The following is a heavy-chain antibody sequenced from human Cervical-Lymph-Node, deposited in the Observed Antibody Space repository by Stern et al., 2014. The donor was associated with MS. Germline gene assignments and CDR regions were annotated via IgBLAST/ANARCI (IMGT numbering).Heavy chain of an antibody. J-gene: IGHJ4*02. CDR2: INPSGNSA. CDR1: GYSFTSHY. V-gene: IGHV1-46*01. Sequence: QVQLVQSGAEVKKPGASVKVSCKASGYSFTSHYMHWVRQAPGQGREWVGIINPSGNSASYAQKLQGRVTMTRDTSTSTVYMELSSLRSEDTAVYYCASGTGSKRPTGNYWGQGTLVTVSS. CDR3: ASGTGSKRPTGNY. D-gene: IGHD3/OR15-3a*01.